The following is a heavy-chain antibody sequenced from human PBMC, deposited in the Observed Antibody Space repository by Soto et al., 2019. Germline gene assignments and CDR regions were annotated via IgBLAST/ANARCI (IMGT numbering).Heavy chain of an antibody. CDR1: GGSISTADYY. V-gene: IGHV4-30-4*01. Sequence: QVQLHESGPGLVRPSQTLSLTCNVSGGSISTADYYWSWIRQAPGKGMEWIGYIYYRGSTYCNPSREGRGAISKDPSKNHFSLKPESVTAADTAVYYWVRDYDSGGYFGFWGQGTLVTVSS. D-gene: IGHD3-22*01. CDR3: VRDYDSGGYFGF. J-gene: IGHJ4*02. CDR2: IYYRGST.